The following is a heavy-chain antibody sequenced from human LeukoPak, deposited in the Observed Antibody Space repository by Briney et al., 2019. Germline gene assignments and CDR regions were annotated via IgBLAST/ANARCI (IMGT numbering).Heavy chain of an antibody. V-gene: IGHV3-23*01. CDR1: GFTFSSYD. D-gene: IGHD6-13*01. Sequence: GGSLRLSCAASGFTFSSYDMSWVRQAPGKGLEWVSAISGSGGSTYYADSVKGRFTISRDNSKNTLYLQMNSLRAEDTAVYFCVKWCLSSSWSRQYYFDSWGQGTLVTVSS. J-gene: IGHJ4*02. CDR3: VKWCLSSSWSRQYYFDS. CDR2: ISGSGGST.